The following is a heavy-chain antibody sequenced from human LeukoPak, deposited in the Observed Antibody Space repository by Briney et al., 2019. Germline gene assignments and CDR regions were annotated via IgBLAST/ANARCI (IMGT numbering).Heavy chain of an antibody. D-gene: IGHD2-2*01. J-gene: IGHJ5*02. V-gene: IGHV4-30-2*01. CDR1: GGSISSGGYS. CDR3: GRERRVGDCSSTSCYDWFVP. Sequence: SETLSLTCAVSGGSISSGGYSWRWIRQPRGKGLEWIVYIYHSGSTYYNPSLKSRVTISVDKSKNQFSLKLSSVTAADTAVYYCGRERRVGDCSSTSCYDWFVPWGQRTLVAVCS. CDR2: IYHSGST.